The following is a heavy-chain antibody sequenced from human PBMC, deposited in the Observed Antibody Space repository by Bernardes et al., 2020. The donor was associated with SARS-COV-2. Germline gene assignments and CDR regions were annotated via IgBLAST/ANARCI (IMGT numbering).Heavy chain of an antibody. CDR1: GFTVSSNY. Sequence: GGSLRLSCAASGFTVSSNYMSWVRQAPGKGLEWVSVIYSGGSTYYADSVKGRFTISRDNSKNTLYLQMNSLRAEDTAVYYCARELNNYDFWSGYPKQYNWFDPWGQGTLVTVSS. J-gene: IGHJ5*02. CDR3: ARELNNYDFWSGYPKQYNWFDP. V-gene: IGHV3-66*01. D-gene: IGHD3-3*01. CDR2: IYSGGST.